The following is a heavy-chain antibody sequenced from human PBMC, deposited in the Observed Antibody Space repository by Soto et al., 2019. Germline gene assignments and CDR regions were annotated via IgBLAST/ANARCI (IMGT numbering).Heavy chain of an antibody. CDR1: GGSISSYD. V-gene: IGHV4-59*08. D-gene: IGHD3-10*01. CDR2: IYYSGST. CDR3: ARHSVTMVRGVIVKTYYFDY. Sequence: SETLSLTCTVSGGSISSYDWNWIRQPPGKGLEWIGYIYYSGSTNYNPSLKSRVTISVDTSKNQFSLKLSSVTAADTAVYYCARHSVTMVRGVIVKTYYFDYWGQGTLVTVSS. J-gene: IGHJ4*02.